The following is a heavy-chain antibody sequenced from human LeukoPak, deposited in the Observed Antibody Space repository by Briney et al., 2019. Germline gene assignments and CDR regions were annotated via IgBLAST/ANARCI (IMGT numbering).Heavy chain of an antibody. J-gene: IGHJ5*02. CDR3: ARDDYGGRNWFDP. CDR2: ISAYNGNT. D-gene: IGHD4-23*01. CDR1: GYTFTSYG. Sequence: EASVKVSCKASGYTFTSYGIGWVRQAPGQGLEWMGWISAYNGNTNYAQKLQGRVTMTTDTSTSTAYMELRSLRSDDTAVYYCARDDYGGRNWFDPWGQGTLVTVSS. V-gene: IGHV1-18*01.